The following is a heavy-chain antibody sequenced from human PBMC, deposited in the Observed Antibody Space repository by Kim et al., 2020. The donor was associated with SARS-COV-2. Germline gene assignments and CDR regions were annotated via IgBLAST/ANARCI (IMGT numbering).Heavy chain of an antibody. V-gene: IGHV1-46*01. J-gene: IGHJ4*02. D-gene: IGHD3-10*01. CDR3: ARERQNPRGPWDY. Sequence: YAQKCQGRVTITRDTSTSTVYMERSSLRSEDTAVYYCARERQNPRGPWDYWGQGTLVTVSS.